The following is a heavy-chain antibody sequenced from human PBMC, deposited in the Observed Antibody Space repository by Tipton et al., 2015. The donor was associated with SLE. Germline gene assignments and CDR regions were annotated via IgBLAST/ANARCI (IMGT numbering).Heavy chain of an antibody. CDR3: ARGSWESRSGYCSQ. J-gene: IGHJ4*02. CDR2: IKQDGSEK. V-gene: IGHV3-7*01. D-gene: IGHD6-13*01. CDR1: GFTFSSYW. Sequence: SLRLSCAASGFTFSSYWMSWVRQAPGKGLEWVANIKQDGSEKYYVDSVKGRFTISRDNAKNSLYLQMNSLRAEDTAVYYCARGSWESRSGYCSQWGQGTLATVSA.